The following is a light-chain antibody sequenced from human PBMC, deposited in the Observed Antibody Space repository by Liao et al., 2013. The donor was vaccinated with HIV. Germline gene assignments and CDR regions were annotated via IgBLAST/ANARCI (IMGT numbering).Light chain of an antibody. Sequence: SYELTQPPSVSVSPGQTASITCSGDKLGDKYAWWYQQKPGQSPVLVMYQDSKRPSGIPERFSGSNSGNTATLTISGTQAMDEADYYCQAWDSSTVVFGGGTKLTVL. CDR3: QAWDSSTVV. CDR1: KLGDKY. V-gene: IGLV3-1*01. J-gene: IGLJ2*01. CDR2: QDS.